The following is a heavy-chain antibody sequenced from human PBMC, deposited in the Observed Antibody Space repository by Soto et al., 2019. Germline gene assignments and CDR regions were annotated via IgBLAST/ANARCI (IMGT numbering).Heavy chain of an antibody. J-gene: IGHJ4*02. Sequence: SVKVSCKASGGTFSSYAISWGRQAPGQGLEWMGGIIPIFGTANYAQKFQGRVTITADKSTSTAYMELSSLRSEDTAGYYCAEANYGDYYFDYWGQGTLVTVSS. D-gene: IGHD4-17*01. CDR1: GGTFSSYA. V-gene: IGHV1-69*06. CDR2: IIPIFGTA. CDR3: AEANYGDYYFDY.